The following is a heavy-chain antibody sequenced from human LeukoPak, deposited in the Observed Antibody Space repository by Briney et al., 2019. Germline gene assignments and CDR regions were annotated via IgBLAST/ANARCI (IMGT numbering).Heavy chain of an antibody. D-gene: IGHD6-19*01. CDR3: VTGYSSGWYYSKDY. V-gene: IGHV1-69*01. J-gene: IGHJ4*02. CDR1: GGTFNSYA. Sequence: GSSVKVSCKASGGTFNSYAISWVGQAPGQGGEGVGGIIPIFGTANYAQKFQGRVTITAEENTSKAYMEMRRLRSKDRAVYYCVTGYSSGWYYSKDYWGQGTLVTVSS. CDR2: IIPIFGTA.